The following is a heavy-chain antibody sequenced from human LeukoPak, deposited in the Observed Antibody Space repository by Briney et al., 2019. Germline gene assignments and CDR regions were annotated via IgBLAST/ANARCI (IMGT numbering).Heavy chain of an antibody. CDR3: ARDRGVVVAATDFDY. V-gene: IGHV1-2*02. J-gene: IGHJ4*02. D-gene: IGHD2-15*01. Sequence: GSSVPVSCQGSRYTFTGYYMHWVRQAPGQGLEWVGWINPNSGGTNYAQKCQGRVTMTRDTSISTAYMELSRLRSDDTAVYYCARDRGVVVAATDFDYWGQGTLVTVSS. CDR1: RYTFTGYY. CDR2: INPNSGGT.